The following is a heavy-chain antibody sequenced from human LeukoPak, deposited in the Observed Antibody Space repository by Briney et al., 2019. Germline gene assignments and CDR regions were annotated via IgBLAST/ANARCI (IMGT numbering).Heavy chain of an antibody. D-gene: IGHD1-7*01. CDR2: INDNGRA. J-gene: IGHJ6*03. V-gene: IGHV4-34*01. CDR3: ARRWNYGRNYYIDV. Sequence: PSETLSLTCAVYGGSFSNCYWNWIRQPPGKGLEWLGEINDNGRANYNPSLMSRVTVSVDTSKNQFSLRLTSVTATDTAVYYCARRWNYGRNYYIDVWGKGATVSVSS. CDR1: GGSFSNCY.